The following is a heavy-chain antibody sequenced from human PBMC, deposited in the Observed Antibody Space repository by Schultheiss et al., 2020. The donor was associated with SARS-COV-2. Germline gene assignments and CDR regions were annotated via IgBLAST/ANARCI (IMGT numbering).Heavy chain of an antibody. J-gene: IGHJ3*02. CDR2: IIPILDTA. Sequence: SVKVSCKTSGGTFSSHVVSWVRQAPGQGLEWMGGIIPILDTATYAQKFQGRVTITADKSTSTAYMELRSLRSDDTAVYYCARDLEMATIMDAFDIWGQGTMVTVSS. CDR1: GGTFSSHV. V-gene: IGHV1-69*10. D-gene: IGHD5-24*01. CDR3: ARDLEMATIMDAFDI.